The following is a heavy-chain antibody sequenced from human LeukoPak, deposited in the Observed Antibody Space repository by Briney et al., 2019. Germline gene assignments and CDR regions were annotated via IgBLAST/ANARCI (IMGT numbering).Heavy chain of an antibody. CDR2: ISYDGSNK. CDR1: GFTFSSYA. Sequence: GGSLRLSCAASGFTFSSYAMHWVRQAPGKGLEWVAVISYDGSNKYYADSVKGRFTIPRDNSKNTLYLQMNSLRAKDTAVYYCARDVWGYYYYGMGVWGQGTTVTVSS. J-gene: IGHJ6*02. V-gene: IGHV3-30-3*01. CDR3: ARDVWGYYYYGMGV. D-gene: IGHD7-27*01.